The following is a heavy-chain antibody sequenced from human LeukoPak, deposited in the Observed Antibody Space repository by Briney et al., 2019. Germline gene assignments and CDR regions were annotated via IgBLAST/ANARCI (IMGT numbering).Heavy chain of an antibody. CDR2: IKHDGSEK. CDR3: ATDRGWRTSGYYLYYFEY. D-gene: IGHD3-3*01. Sequence: PGGSLGLSCAASGFIFTNYLMSWVRQAPGKGRGWVARIKHDGSEKYYVDSVRGRFTISRDNTMNSLYLQMSSLRAEDTAVYYCATDRGWRTSGYYLYYFEYWGQGTLVTYSS. V-gene: IGHV3-7*01. CDR1: GFIFTNYL. J-gene: IGHJ4*02.